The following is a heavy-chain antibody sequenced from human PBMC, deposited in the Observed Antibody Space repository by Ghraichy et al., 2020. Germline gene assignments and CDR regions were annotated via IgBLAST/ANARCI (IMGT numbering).Heavy chain of an antibody. CDR2: IIPILGIA. J-gene: IGHJ4*02. Sequence: SVKVSCKASGGTFSSYAISWVRQAPGQGLEWMGGIIPILGIANYAQKFQGRVTITADKSTSTAYMELSSLRSEDTAVYYCARDASPIVVVPAAMPMGEMATYAVWGQGTLVTVSS. D-gene: IGHD2-2*01. V-gene: IGHV1-69*10. CDR1: GGTFSSYA. CDR3: ARDASPIVVVPAAMPMGEMATYAV.